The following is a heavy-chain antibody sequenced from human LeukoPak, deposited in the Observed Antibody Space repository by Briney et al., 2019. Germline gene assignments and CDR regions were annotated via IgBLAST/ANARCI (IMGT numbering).Heavy chain of an antibody. J-gene: IGHJ4*02. CDR2: INLDGSSI. V-gene: IGHV3-74*01. CDR1: GFTLGGYK. Sequence: GGSLRLSCAASGFTLGGYKMHWIRQAPGKGRAWVARINLDGSSITYADSVKGRFTISRDIAKNTLYLQMDRLRDEDTAVYYCTRETGWGPGYWGQGTLVTVSS. CDR3: TRETGWGPGY. D-gene: IGHD6-19*01.